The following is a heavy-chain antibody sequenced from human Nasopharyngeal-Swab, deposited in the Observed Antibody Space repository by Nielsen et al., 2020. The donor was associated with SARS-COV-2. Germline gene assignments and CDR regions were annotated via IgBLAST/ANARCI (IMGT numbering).Heavy chain of an antibody. V-gene: IGHV1-46*01. CDR3: ARDPEAVAPFYGMDV. CDR2: INPSGGST. J-gene: IGHJ6*02. Sequence: ASVKVSCKASGYTFTSYYMHWVRQAPGQGLEGMGIINPSGGSTSYAQKFQGRVTMTRDTSTSTAYMELSSLRSEDTAVYYCARDPEAVAPFYGMDVWGQGTTVTVSS. D-gene: IGHD6-19*01. CDR1: GYTFTSYY.